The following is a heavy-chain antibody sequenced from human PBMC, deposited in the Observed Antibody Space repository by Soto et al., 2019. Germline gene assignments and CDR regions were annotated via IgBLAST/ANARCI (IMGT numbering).Heavy chain of an antibody. V-gene: IGHV1-3*01. CDR3: ARDLVPGYTGFSDY. J-gene: IGHJ4*02. CDR1: GYIFITYF. D-gene: IGHD5-12*01. CDR2: INPDNGNT. Sequence: ASVKVSCKASGYIFITYFMHWLRQAPGQRLEWMGWINPDNGNTKYAENFQGRVSIIRDTSASTAYMELRSLTSDDTAVYYCARDLVPGYTGFSDYWGQGTLVTVSS.